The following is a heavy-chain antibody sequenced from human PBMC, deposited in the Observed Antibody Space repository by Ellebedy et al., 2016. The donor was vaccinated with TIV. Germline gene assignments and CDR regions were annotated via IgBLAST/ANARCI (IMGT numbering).Heavy chain of an antibody. D-gene: IGHD3-10*01. J-gene: IGHJ4*02. CDR2: IKQGGSEK. V-gene: IGHV3-7*03. CDR3: ARLDAIIDVKSLDY. Sequence: GESLKISRAASGFTFTNYWMSWVRQAPGKGLEWVATIKQGGSEKYYVDSVKGRFTISRDNAKNSLYLQMNSLRAEDTAVYYCARLDAIIDVKSLDYWGQGTLVTVSS. CDR1: GFTFTNYW.